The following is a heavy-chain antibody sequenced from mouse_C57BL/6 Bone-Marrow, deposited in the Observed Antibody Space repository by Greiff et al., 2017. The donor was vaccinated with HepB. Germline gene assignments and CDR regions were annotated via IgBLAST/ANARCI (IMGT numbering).Heavy chain of an antibody. Sequence: VLLQQPGAELVKPGASVKLSCKATGYTFTSYWMHWVKQRPGQGLEWIGMIQPNSGRTNYNEKFKSKDTLTVDKLSSTAYMQLSSLTAEDSAIYYCASSGWFTRAMDYWGQGTSVTVSS. D-gene: IGHD2-3*01. CDR1: GYTFTSYW. CDR2: IQPNSGRT. V-gene: IGHV1-64*01. J-gene: IGHJ4*01. CDR3: ASSGWFTRAMDY.